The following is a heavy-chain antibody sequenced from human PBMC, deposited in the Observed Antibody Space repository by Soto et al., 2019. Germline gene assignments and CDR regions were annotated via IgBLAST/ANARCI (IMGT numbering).Heavy chain of an antibody. CDR2: IYYSGST. CDR1: GGSISSGGYY. D-gene: IGHD3-22*01. CDR3: ATYDSSDYYSGSPIGWFAP. Sequence: QVQLQESGPGLVKPSQTLSLTCTVSGGSISSGGYYWSWIRQHPGKGLEWIGYIYYSGSTYYNLSLKSRVTISVDTSKNQFSLKLSSVTAADTAVYYCATYDSSDYYSGSPIGWFAPWGQGTLVTVSS. V-gene: IGHV4-31*03. J-gene: IGHJ5*02.